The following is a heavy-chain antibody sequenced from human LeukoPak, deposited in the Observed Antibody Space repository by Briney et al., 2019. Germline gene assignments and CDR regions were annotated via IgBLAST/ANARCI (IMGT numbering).Heavy chain of an antibody. V-gene: IGHV3-48*03. CDR3: AELGITMIGGV. J-gene: IGHJ6*04. Sequence: GGSLRLSCAASGFIFRSYEMNWVRQAPGKGLEWVSYISSSGSTIYYADSVKGRFTISRDNAKNSLYLQMNSLRAEDTAVYYCAELGITMIGGVWGKGTTVTISS. D-gene: IGHD3-10*02. CDR2: ISSSGSTI. CDR1: GFIFRSYE.